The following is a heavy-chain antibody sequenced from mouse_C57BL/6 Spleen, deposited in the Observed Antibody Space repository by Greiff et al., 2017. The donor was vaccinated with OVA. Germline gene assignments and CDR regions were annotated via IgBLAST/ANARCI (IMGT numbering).Heavy chain of an antibody. Sequence: EVKLQESGPGLVKPSQSLSLTCSVTGYSITSGYYWNWIRQFPGNKLEWMGYISYDGSNNYNPSLKNRISITRDTSKNQFFLKLNSVTTEDTATYYCARGPPDYWGQGTTLTVSS. V-gene: IGHV3-6*01. CDR1: GYSITSGYY. CDR2: ISYDGSN. J-gene: IGHJ2*01. CDR3: ARGPPDY.